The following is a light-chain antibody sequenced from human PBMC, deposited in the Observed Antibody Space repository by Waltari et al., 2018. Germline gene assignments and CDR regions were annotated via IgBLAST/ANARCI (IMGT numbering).Light chain of an antibody. V-gene: IGKV1-39*01. CDR3: QQTYSLPT. Sequence: DIQMTQSPSSLSASVGDRVTITCRASPSVNWFLNWYQNRPGKVPKLLIFAAVSLHSGAPSRFRGSGSATEYTLTISSLQPEDFATYYCQQTYSLPTFGQGTIVDI. CDR1: PSVNWF. CDR2: AAV. J-gene: IGKJ2*01.